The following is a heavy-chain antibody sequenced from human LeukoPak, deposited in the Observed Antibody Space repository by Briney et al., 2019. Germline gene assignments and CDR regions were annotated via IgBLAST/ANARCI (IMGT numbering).Heavy chain of an antibody. V-gene: IGHV4-39*07. J-gene: IGHJ4*02. Sequence: SETLSLTCTVSGGSISSSSYYWGWIRQPPGKGLEWIGSIYYSGSTYYNPSLKSRVTISVDTSKNQFSLKLSSVTAADTAVYYCARVGRATREFDYWGQGTLVTVSS. D-gene: IGHD5-24*01. CDR1: GGSISSSSYY. CDR3: ARVGRATREFDY. CDR2: IYYSGST.